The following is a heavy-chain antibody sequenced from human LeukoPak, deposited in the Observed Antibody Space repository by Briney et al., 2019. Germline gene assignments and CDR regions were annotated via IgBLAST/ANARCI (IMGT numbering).Heavy chain of an antibody. CDR3: ATDPHGIAVCDY. V-gene: IGHV1-69-2*01. J-gene: IGHJ4*02. D-gene: IGHD6-19*01. CDR1: GYTFTYYY. CDR2: VDPEDGET. Sequence: GASVKVSCKASGYTFTYYYMHWVQQAPGKGLEWRGRVDPEDGETIYAEKFQGRVTITADTSTDTAYMQLSSLRSDDTAVYYCATDPHGIAVCDYWGQGTLVTVSS.